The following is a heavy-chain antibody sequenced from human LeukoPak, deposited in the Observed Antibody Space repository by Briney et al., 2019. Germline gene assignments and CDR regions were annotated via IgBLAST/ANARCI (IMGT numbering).Heavy chain of an antibody. Sequence: PSETLSLTCTVSGGSISSSSYYWGWIRQPPGKGLGWIGSIYHSGSTYYNPSLKSRVTIFVDTSQNQFSLGLSSVTAADTAVYYCARATSGTYWYFDYWGQGTLVTVSS. CDR3: ARATSGTYWYFDY. V-gene: IGHV4-39*01. D-gene: IGHD1-26*01. CDR1: GGSISSSSYY. J-gene: IGHJ4*02. CDR2: IYHSGST.